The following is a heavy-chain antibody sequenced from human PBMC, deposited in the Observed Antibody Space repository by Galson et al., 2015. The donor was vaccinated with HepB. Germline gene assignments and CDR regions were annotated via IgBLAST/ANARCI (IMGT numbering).Heavy chain of an antibody. Sequence: SVKVSCKASGGTFSSYTISWVRQAPGQGLEWMGRIIPILGIANYAQKFQGRVTITADKSTSTAYMELSSLRSEDTAVYYCARVRSLGPVGATSDAFDIWGQGTMVTVSS. CDR2: IIPILGIA. CDR1: GGTFSSYT. V-gene: IGHV1-69*02. D-gene: IGHD1-26*01. J-gene: IGHJ3*02. CDR3: ARVRSLGPVGATSDAFDI.